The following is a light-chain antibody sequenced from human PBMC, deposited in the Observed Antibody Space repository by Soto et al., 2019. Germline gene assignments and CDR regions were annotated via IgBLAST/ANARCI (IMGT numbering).Light chain of an antibody. CDR3: SSYVGTNNPV. Sequence: QSALTQPPSASGSPGQSVTISCTGTSSDVGRYEYVSWYQQHPDKAPKLIIYEVNKRPSGVPDRFSGSKSGNTASLTVSGLQAEDEADYYCSSYVGTNNPVFGGGTKLTVL. J-gene: IGLJ2*01. V-gene: IGLV2-8*01. CDR1: SSDVGRYEY. CDR2: EVN.